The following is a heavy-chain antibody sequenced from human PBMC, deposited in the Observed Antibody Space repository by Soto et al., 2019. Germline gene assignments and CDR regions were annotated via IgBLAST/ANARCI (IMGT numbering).Heavy chain of an antibody. D-gene: IGHD2-21*02. CDR3: ARDRVTLDY. CDR2: IWYDGSNK. J-gene: IGHJ4*02. V-gene: IGHV3-33*01. CDR1: GFTFSSYG. Sequence: QVQLVESGGGVVQPGRSLRLSCAASGFTFSSYGMHWVRQAPGKGLEWVAVIWYDGSNKYYADSVKGRFTISRDNSKNTLYLQMNSLRAEDTAVHYCARDRVTLDYWGQGTLVTVSS.